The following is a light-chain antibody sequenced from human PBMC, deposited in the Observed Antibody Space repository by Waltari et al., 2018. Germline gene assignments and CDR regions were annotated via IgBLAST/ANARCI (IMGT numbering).Light chain of an antibody. J-gene: IGKJ1*01. CDR3: QHYVRLPAT. CDR2: GAS. V-gene: IGKV3-20*01. Sequence: EIVLTQSPGTLSLPPGARATLSCRASQSVSRTLAWYQQKPGQAPRLLIFGASTRATGIPDRFSGSGSETDFSLIITRLEPEDSAMYYCQHYVRLPATFGQGTKVEIK. CDR1: QSVSRT.